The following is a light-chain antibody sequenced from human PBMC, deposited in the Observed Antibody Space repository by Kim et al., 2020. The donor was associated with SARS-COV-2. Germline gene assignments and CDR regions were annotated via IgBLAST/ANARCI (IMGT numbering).Light chain of an antibody. CDR1: SSNIGAGYD. J-gene: IGLJ2*01. CDR3: QSYDSTRSGWV. CDR2: SNT. V-gene: IGLV1-40*01. Sequence: QRVTLSCTGSSSNIGAGYDVHWYQHIPDTAPKLLIYSNTNRPSVVPDRFSGSKYPTSASLAITGLQADDEADYYCQSYDSTRSGWVFGGGTQLTVL.